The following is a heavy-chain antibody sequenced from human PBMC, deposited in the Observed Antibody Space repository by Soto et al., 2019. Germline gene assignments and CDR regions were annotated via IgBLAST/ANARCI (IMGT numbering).Heavy chain of an antibody. CDR2: IYSSGST. D-gene: IGHD3-22*01. Sequence: SETLSLTGTVSCGSIISSSYYWGWIRQPPGKGLEWIGSIYSSGSTYYNPSLKSRVTISVDTSKNQFSLKLSSVTAADTAVHYCATPVSSGYQAFEVWGQGTMVTVSS. CDR1: CGSIISSSYY. CDR3: ATPVSSGYQAFEV. V-gene: IGHV4-39*01. J-gene: IGHJ3*01.